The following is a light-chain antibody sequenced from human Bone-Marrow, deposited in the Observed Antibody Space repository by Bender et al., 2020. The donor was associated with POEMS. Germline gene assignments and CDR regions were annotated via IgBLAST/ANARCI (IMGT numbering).Light chain of an antibody. CDR3: ISYTSSSTSV. V-gene: IGLV2-14*01. CDR1: SRDVGGYNY. Sequence: QSALTQPASVSGSPGQSVTISCTGTSRDVGGYNYVSWYQQHPGKVPKLIIYDVNNRPSGVSVRFSGSKSGNTASLTISGLQAEDEADYYCISYTSSSTSVFGTGTKVTVL. CDR2: DVN. J-gene: IGLJ1*01.